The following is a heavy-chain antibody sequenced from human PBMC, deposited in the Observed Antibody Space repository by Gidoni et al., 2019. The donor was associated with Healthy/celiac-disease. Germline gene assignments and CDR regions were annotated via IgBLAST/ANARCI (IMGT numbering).Heavy chain of an antibody. CDR1: GFSLSSSGVG. D-gene: IGHD3-3*02. CDR3: AHREIISLRGAFDI. J-gene: IGHJ3*02. Sequence: QITLKESGPTLVKPTQTLTLTCTFSGFSLSSSGVGVGWIRQPPGKALEWLALIYWDDDKRYSPSLKSRLTVTKDTSKNQVVLTLTNMDPVDTATYYCAHREIISLRGAFDIWGQGTMVTVSS. CDR2: IYWDDDK. V-gene: IGHV2-5*02.